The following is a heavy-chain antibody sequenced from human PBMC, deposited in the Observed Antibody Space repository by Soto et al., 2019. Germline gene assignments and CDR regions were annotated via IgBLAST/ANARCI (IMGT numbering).Heavy chain of an antibody. J-gene: IGHJ6*02. CDR3: ARGDATKIVVTTYYGMDV. D-gene: IGHD4-17*01. Sequence: QVQLVQSGAEVKKPGSSVKVSCKASGGSLSNYGISWVRQAPGQGLEWMGGIIPVFGTANYARKFQGRVTITADESTSRVYMDVTSLRSEDTAVYYCARGDATKIVVTTYYGMDVWGQGTTVTVSS. CDR2: IIPVFGTA. V-gene: IGHV1-69*12. CDR1: GGSLSNYG.